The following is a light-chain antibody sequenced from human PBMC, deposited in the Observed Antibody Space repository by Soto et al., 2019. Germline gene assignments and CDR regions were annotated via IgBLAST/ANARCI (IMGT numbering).Light chain of an antibody. V-gene: IGKV3-15*01. CDR2: GSS. CDR1: QSVSSN. CDR3: QQYNNWPPWT. Sequence: EIVMTQSPATLSVSPEETAILSCRASQSVSSNVAWYQQKPGQAPRLLIYGSSIRATDIPARFSGSGSGTEFTLTISSLQSEDIAVYYCQQYNNWPPWTFGQGTKVDIK. J-gene: IGKJ1*01.